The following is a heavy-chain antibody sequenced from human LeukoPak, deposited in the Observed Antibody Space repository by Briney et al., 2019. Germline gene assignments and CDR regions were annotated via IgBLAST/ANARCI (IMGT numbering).Heavy chain of an antibody. V-gene: IGHV1-18*01. D-gene: IGHD6-13*01. CDR3: ERGISGIGSSWFFDY. Sequence: ASVKVSCKASGYTFTSYGINWVRQAPGQGLEWLGWINVYDVNTNYAQKVQGRVTLTTDTSTSTAYMELRNLRSDDTARYYCERGISGIGSSWFFDYWGQGTLVTVSS. CDR1: GYTFTSYG. CDR2: INVYDVNT. J-gene: IGHJ4*02.